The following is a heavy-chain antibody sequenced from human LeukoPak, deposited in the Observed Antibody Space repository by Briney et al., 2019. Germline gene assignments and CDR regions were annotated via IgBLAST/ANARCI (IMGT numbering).Heavy chain of an antibody. CDR1: GFTFNSHW. V-gene: IGHV3-7*04. J-gene: IGHJ3*02. D-gene: IGHD5/OR15-5a*01. Sequence: PGGSLRLSCVASGFTFNSHWMTWVRQAPGKGPEWVANIKEDGSERYYVDSVKGRFTISRDNAKNSLFLQMNSLRVEDTAVYFCARGVYAFDIWGQGTMVTVSS. CDR2: IKEDGSER. CDR3: ARGVYAFDI.